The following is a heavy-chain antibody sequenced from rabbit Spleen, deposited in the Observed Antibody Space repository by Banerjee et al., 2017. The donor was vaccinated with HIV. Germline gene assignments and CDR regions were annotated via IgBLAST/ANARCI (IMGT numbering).Heavy chain of an antibody. V-gene: IGHV1S45*01. Sequence: QEQLVESGGDLVKPEGFLTLTCTASGFSFSGGYVMCWVRQAPGKGLEWIASINTFSGRGVYATWAKGRFTISRTSSTTVALQMTSLTAADTATYFCAKDLPGAIGWNFDLWGPGTLVTVS. J-gene: IGHJ4*01. CDR3: AKDLPGAIGWNFDL. CDR1: GFSFSGGYV. CDR2: INTFSGRG. D-gene: IGHD3-1*01.